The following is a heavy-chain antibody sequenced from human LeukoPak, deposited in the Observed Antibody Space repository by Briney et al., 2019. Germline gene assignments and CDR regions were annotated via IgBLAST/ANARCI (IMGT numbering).Heavy chain of an antibody. CDR2: ISGSGGKT. Sequence: PGGSLRLSCAASGFTFSNYAMSWVRQAPGKGLEWVSGISGSGGKTYYADSVKGRFTISRDNSKNTLYLQMNSLRAEDTAVYYCARGMESYATAYMDVWGQGTTVTVSS. D-gene: IGHD1-26*01. CDR1: GFTFSNYA. CDR3: ARGMESYATAYMDV. J-gene: IGHJ6*02. V-gene: IGHV3-23*01.